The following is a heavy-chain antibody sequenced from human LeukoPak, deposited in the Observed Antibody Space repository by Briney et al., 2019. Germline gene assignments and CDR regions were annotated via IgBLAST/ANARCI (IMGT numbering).Heavy chain of an antibody. CDR3: ARDGSGSYPYYYYYGMDV. J-gene: IGHJ6*02. CDR1: GGTFSSYA. V-gene: IGHV1-69*01. CDR2: IIPIFGTA. D-gene: IGHD1-26*01. Sequence: ASVKVSCKASGGTFSSYAISWVRQAPGQGLEWMGGIIPIFGTANYAQKFQGRVTITADESTSTAYMELSSLRSEDTAVYYCARDGSGSYPYYYYYGMDVWGQGTTVTVSS.